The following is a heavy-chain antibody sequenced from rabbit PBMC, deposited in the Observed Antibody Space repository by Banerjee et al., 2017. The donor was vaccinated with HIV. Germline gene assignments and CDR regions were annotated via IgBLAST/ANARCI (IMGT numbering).Heavy chain of an antibody. J-gene: IGHJ3*01. D-gene: IGHD8-1*01. CDR2: IDAGSSGST. CDR1: GFSFSSTYY. Sequence: QEQLVESGGDLVKPGASLTLTCTASGFSFSSTYYMCWVRQAPGKGLEWIACIDAGSSGSTAYASWAKGRFTISQTSSTTVTLQMTSLTAADTATYFCARDDAGGTYYLDLWGQGTLVTVS. CDR3: ARDDAGGTYYLDL. V-gene: IGHV1S45*01.